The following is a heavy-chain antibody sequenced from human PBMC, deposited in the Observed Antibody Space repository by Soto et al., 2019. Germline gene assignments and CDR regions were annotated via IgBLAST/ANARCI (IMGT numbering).Heavy chain of an antibody. V-gene: IGHV1-8*01. CDR2: MNPNSGNT. CDR1: GYTFTSYD. CDR3: ARVSLTTYQDFDY. J-gene: IGHJ4*02. Sequence: QVQLVQSGAEVKKPGASVKVSCKASGYTFTSYDINWVRQATGQGLERMGWMNPNSGNTGYAQKFQGRVNTTRNTSISTAYMELSSLRSEDTAVYYCARVSLTTYQDFDYWGQGTLVTVSS. D-gene: IGHD3-3*01.